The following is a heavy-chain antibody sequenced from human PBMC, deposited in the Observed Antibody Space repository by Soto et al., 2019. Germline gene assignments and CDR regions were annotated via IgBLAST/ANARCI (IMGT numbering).Heavy chain of an antibody. V-gene: IGHV4-61*01. CDR3: ARDTEDYGDSAGMDV. Sequence: PSETLSLTCTVSGGSVSSGSYYWSWVRQPPGKGLEWIGYIYYSGSTNYNPSLKSRVTISVDTSKNQFSLKLSSVTAAGTAVYYCARDTEDYGDSAGMDVWGQGTTVTVS. CDR1: GGSVSSGSYY. D-gene: IGHD4-17*01. J-gene: IGHJ6*02. CDR2: IYYSGST.